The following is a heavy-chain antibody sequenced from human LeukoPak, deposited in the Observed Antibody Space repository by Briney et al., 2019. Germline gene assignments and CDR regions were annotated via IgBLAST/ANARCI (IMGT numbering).Heavy chain of an antibody. D-gene: IGHD6-13*01. CDR2: IALDGREK. J-gene: IGHJ2*01. V-gene: IGHV3-7*01. CDR3: SPAGAEAGPRWYLDV. Sequence: PGGSLRLSCAASGFTFSSYAMGWVRQAPGKGLEWVANIALDGREKKYVDSRRGPFTMSTDTAKSSVYLQMTSLRAEDTAVYYCSPAGAEAGPRWYLDVWGRGTLVTVSS. CDR1: GFTFSSYA.